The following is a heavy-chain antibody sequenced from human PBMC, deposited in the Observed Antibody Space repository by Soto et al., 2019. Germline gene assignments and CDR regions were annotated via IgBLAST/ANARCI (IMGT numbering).Heavy chain of an antibody. V-gene: IGHV4-30-4*01. D-gene: IGHD1-1*01. CDR1: CGSISSGDYY. CDR3: ARTTDMKPFDI. Sequence: SETLSLTCTVSCGSISSGDYYWSWIRQPPGKGLEWIGYIYYSGSTYYNPSLKSRVTISVDTSKNQFSLNLSSVTAADTAVYYCARTTDMKPFDIWGQGTMVTVSS. J-gene: IGHJ3*02. CDR2: IYYSGST.